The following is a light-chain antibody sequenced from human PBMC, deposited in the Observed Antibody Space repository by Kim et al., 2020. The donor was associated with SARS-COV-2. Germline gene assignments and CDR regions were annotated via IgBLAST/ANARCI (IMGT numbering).Light chain of an antibody. CDR3: QQRRYWPVT. J-gene: IGKJ1*01. V-gene: IGKV3-11*01. Sequence: EVVLTQSPATLSWSPGERATLSCRASQGVDSQLAWYQQKPGQPPRLVIYDASDRATGIPARFSGSGSGTDFTLTISSLEPEDFAVYFCQQRRYWPVTFGQGTKVDIK. CDR2: DAS. CDR1: QGVDSQ.